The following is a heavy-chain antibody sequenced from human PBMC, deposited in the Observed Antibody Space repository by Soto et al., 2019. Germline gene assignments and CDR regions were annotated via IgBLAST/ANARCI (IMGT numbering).Heavy chain of an antibody. Sequence: GGSLRLSCAASGFTFSSYSMNWVRQAPGKGLEWVSSISSSSSYIYYAGSVKGRFTISRDNAKNSLYLQMNSLRAEDTAVYYCARDEGSYYDFWSGYYTGYYYYYGMDVWGQGTTVTVSS. V-gene: IGHV3-21*01. CDR1: GFTFSSYS. CDR2: ISSSSSYI. J-gene: IGHJ6*02. D-gene: IGHD3-3*01. CDR3: ARDEGSYYDFWSGYYTGYYYYYGMDV.